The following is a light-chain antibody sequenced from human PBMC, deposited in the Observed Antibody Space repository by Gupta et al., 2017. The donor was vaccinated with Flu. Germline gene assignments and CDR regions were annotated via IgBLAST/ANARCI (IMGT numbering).Light chain of an antibody. CDR3: FSFAITYTWV. CDR2: DVN. Sequence: TISDVGAYNYVSWHQQCPGKAPKLIVFDVNKRPSGVPDRFSGSKSGISASLTISGLQADDEADYFCFSFAITYTWVFGGGTRLTVL. V-gene: IGLV2-11*01. J-gene: IGLJ2*01. CDR1: ISDVGAYNY.